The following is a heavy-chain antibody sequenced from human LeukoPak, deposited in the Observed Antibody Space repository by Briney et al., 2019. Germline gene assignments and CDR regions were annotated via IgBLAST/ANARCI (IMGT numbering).Heavy chain of an antibody. V-gene: IGHV3-21*01. CDR1: GFTFSSYS. CDR2: ISSSSSYI. Sequence: GGSLRLSCAASGFTFSSYSMNWVRQAPGKGLEWVSSISSSSSYIYYADSVKGRFTISRDNAKNSLYLQMNSLRTEDTAVYYCAKRPRAENYDYVWGSSSYSYYMDVWGKGTTVTIS. D-gene: IGHD3-16*01. J-gene: IGHJ6*03. CDR3: AKRPRAENYDYVWGSSSYSYYMDV.